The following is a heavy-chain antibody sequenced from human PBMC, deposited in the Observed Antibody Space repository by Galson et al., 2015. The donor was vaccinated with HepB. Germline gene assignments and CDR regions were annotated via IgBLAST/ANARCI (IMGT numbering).Heavy chain of an antibody. CDR2: IYSGGST. D-gene: IGHD6-13*01. J-gene: IGHJ4*02. CDR1: GFTVSSNY. V-gene: IGHV3-66*01. Sequence: SLRLYCAASGFTVSSNYMSWVRQAPGKGLEWVSVIYSGGSTYYADSVKGRFTISRDNSKNTLYLQMNSLRAEDTAVYYCARDNSAAGDYWGQGTLVTVSS. CDR3: ARDNSAAGDY.